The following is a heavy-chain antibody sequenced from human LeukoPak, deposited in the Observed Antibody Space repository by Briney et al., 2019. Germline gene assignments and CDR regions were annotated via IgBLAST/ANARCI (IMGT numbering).Heavy chain of an antibody. V-gene: IGHV3-7*01. J-gene: IGHJ3*02. CDR1: GFTFSRYW. CDR2: IKQDGSEK. Sequence: GGSLRLSCAASGFTFSRYWMSWVRQAPGKGLEWVANIKQDGSEKYYVDSVKGRFTISRDNAKNSLYLQMNSLRAEDTAVYYCARNEPGIAVAAVDAFDIWGQGTMVTVSS. D-gene: IGHD6-19*01. CDR3: ARNEPGIAVAAVDAFDI.